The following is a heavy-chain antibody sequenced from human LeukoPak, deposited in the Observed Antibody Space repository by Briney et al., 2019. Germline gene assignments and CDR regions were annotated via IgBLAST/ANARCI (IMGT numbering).Heavy chain of an antibody. CDR3: ARESWGYGSSGYYYVYGQ. J-gene: IGHJ4*02. Sequence: GGSLRLSCIASGFTFGNYGMSWVRQAPGRGLEWVSGIGWKGDSTSYADSVKGRFTVSRDNAKNSLYLQMNSLRAEDTALYYCARESWGYGSSGYYYVYGQWGQGTLVTVSS. CDR1: GFTFGNYG. CDR2: IGWKGDST. D-gene: IGHD3-22*01. V-gene: IGHV3-20*04.